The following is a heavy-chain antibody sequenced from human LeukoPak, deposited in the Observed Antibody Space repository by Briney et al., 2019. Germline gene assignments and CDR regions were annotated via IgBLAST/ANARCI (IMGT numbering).Heavy chain of an antibody. J-gene: IGHJ4*02. CDR1: EFTFSIYW. D-gene: IGHD1-1*01. V-gene: IGHV3-7*03. CDR2: INHDGGET. Sequence: PGGSLRLSCAASEFTFSIYWMSWVRQAPGKGLEWVANINHDGGETYYVDSVRGRFTTSRDNAKNSLYLQMNSLRVEDTAVYYCARCSGTGTTGYWGQGTLVTVSS. CDR3: ARCSGTGTTGY.